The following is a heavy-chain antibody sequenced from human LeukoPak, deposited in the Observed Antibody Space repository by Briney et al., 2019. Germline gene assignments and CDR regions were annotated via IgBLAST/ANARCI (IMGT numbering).Heavy chain of an antibody. CDR3: ARQLLQYNFYMDV. J-gene: IGHJ6*03. D-gene: IGHD4-11*01. V-gene: IGHV4-39*01. CDR1: GGSINSGDHY. Sequence: SETLSLTCTVSGGSINSGDHYWGWIRQPPGQGLEWIGSIHYSGSTYYNPSLKSRVTIFVDTSKNQFSLRLSSVTAADTAVYYCARQLLQYNFYMDVWGKGTTVTASS. CDR2: IHYSGST.